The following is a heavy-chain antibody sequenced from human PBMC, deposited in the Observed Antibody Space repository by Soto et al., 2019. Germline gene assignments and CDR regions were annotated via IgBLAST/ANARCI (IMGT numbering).Heavy chain of an antibody. D-gene: IGHD6-13*01. CDR3: ARDQEWGIAAAGTNFDY. CDR2: ISAYNGNT. J-gene: IGHJ4*02. CDR1: GYTFTSYG. Sequence: ASVKVSCKASGYTFTSYGISWVRQAPGQGLEWMGWISAYNGNTNYAQKLQGRATMTTDTSTSTAYMELRSLRSDDTAVYYCARDQEWGIAAAGTNFDYWGQGTLVTVSS. V-gene: IGHV1-18*01.